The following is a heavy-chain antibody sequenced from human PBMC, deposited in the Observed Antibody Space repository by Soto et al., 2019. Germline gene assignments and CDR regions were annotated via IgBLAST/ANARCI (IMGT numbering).Heavy chain of an antibody. Sequence: PSETLSLTCTVSGGSISSYYWSWIRQPPGKGLEWIGYIYYSGSTNYNPSLKSRVTISVDTSKNQFSLKLSSVTAADTAVYYCARSYYDFWSGYYLVYFDYWGQGTLVTVSS. CDR1: GGSISSYY. CDR3: ARSYYDFWSGYYLVYFDY. J-gene: IGHJ4*02. V-gene: IGHV4-59*01. CDR2: IYYSGST. D-gene: IGHD3-3*01.